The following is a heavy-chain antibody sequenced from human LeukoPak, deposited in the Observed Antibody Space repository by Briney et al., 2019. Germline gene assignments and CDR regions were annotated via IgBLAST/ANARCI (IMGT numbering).Heavy chain of an antibody. J-gene: IGHJ4*02. V-gene: IGHV3-23*01. CDR1: GFTFSNYA. CDR2: ITGGGSGI. Sequence: GGSLRLSCAASGFTFSNYAMSWVRQAPGKGLEWFSAITGGGSGIYYADSMKSRFTISRDNSKNTLYLQINSLRAEDTAVYYCAKWGDYDVLTGYYVSDYWGQGTLVTVSS. D-gene: IGHD3-9*01. CDR3: AKWGDYDVLTGYYVSDY.